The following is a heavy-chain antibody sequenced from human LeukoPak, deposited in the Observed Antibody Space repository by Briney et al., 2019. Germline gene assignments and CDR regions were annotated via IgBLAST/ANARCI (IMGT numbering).Heavy chain of an antibody. J-gene: IGHJ4*02. V-gene: IGHV1-2*02. Sequence: ASVTVSCKASGYTFTVYYIHWVRQAPGQGLEWMGWINPYSGGTNYAQKFQGRVTMTRDTSISTAYMELSRLRSDDTAVYYCARGSYWGYFDWLFKFDYWGQGTLVTVSS. D-gene: IGHD3-9*01. CDR1: GYTFTVYY. CDR3: ARGSYWGYFDWLFKFDY. CDR2: INPYSGGT.